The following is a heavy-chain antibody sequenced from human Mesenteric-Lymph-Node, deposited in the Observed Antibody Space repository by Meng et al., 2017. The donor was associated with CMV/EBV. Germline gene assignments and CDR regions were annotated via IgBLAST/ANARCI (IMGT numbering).Heavy chain of an antibody. J-gene: IGHJ4*02. Sequence: GESLKISCAASGFTFSDYYMSWIRQAPGKGLEWLSYISNSGTTIYYADSVKGRFTISRDNAKNSLYLQMNSLRAEDTAVYYCARGLGQQIDYWGQGTLVTVSS. CDR1: GFTFSDYY. CDR2: ISNSGTTI. V-gene: IGHV3-11*04. D-gene: IGHD6-13*01. CDR3: ARGLGQQIDY.